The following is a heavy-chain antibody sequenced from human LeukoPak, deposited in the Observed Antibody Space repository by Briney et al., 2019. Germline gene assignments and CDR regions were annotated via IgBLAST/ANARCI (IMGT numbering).Heavy chain of an antibody. D-gene: IGHD1-14*01. CDR1: GFTFEDYA. CDR2: INWNSAST. J-gene: IGHJ5*02. V-gene: IGHV3-9*01. Sequence: PGGSLRLSCAASGFTFEDYAMHWVRQAPGKGLEWVSGINWNSASTGYADSVKGRFTISRDNVMNSLYLQMNSLRPEDTALFYCVKDRRNPYRPEGPLDPWGQGTLVTVSS. CDR3: VKDRRNPYRPEGPLDP.